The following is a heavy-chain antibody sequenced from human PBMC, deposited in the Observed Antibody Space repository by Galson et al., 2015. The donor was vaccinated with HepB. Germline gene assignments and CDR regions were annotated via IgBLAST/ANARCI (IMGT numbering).Heavy chain of an antibody. CDR2: IRSKANSYAT. CDR3: TRQREGGDYVTISSYYYYYYMDV. D-gene: IGHD4-17*01. V-gene: IGHV3-73*01. Sequence: SLRLYCAASGFTFSGSAMHWVRQASGKGLEWVGRIRSKANSYATAYAASVKGRFTISRDDSKNTAYLQMNSLKTEDTAVYYCTRQREGGDYVTISSYYYYYYMDVWGKGTTVTVSS. J-gene: IGHJ6*03. CDR1: GFTFSGSA.